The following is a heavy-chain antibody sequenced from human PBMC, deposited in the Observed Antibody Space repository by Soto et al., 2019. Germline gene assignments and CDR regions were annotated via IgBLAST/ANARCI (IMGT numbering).Heavy chain of an antibody. CDR1: GFTFSNSG. CDR3: AKDSSRGDSYGSNFFEY. CDR2: ISYDGSNK. D-gene: IGHD4-17*01. Sequence: PGGSLRLSCVASGFTFSNSGMHWVRQAPGKGLEWVAVISYDGSNKYYADSVKGRFTISRDNSKNTLYLQVDSLRAEDTAVYYCAKDSSRGDSYGSNFFEYWGLGTLVTVSS. V-gene: IGHV3-30*18. J-gene: IGHJ4*02.